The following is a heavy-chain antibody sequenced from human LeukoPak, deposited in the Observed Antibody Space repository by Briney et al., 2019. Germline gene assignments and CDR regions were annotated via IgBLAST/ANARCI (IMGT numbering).Heavy chain of an antibody. CDR2: IYYSGST. D-gene: IGHD3-10*01. Sequence: SETLSLTCTVSGGSISSYYWSWIRQPPGKGLEWIGNIYYSGSTNYNPSLKSRVTISVDTSKNQFSLKLTSVTAADTAVYYCARGSGSYQYYYYYGVDVWGQGTTVTVSS. CDR1: GGSISSYY. J-gene: IGHJ6*02. V-gene: IGHV4-59*01. CDR3: ARGSGSYQYYYYYGVDV.